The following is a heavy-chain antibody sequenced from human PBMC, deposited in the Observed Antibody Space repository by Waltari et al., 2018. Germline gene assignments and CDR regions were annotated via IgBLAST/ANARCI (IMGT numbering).Heavy chain of an antibody. V-gene: IGHV4-39*07. CDR1: GGSISSSSYY. Sequence: QLQLQESGPGLVKPSETLSLTCTVSGGSISSSSYYWGWIRQPPGKGLEWIGSIYYSGSTYYNPSLKSRVTISVDTSKNQFSLKLSSVTAADTAVYYCARLIEGHWGYFDYWGQGTLVTVSS. J-gene: IGHJ4*02. CDR3: ARLIEGHWGYFDY. D-gene: IGHD7-27*01. CDR2: IYYSGST.